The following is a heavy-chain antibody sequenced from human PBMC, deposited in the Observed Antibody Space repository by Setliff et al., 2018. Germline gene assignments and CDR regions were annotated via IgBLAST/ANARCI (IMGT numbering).Heavy chain of an antibody. J-gene: IGHJ4*02. CDR2: ISGYTGET. Sequence: ASVKVSCKASGYTFTDYAMHWVRQAPGQRLEWMGSISGYTGETNYAQKFQARVTMTADTSTKTVYMELRSLTSDDTAVYYCTRSRAPSVVLAADFDFWGQGTPVTVSS. CDR3: TRSRAPSVVLAADFDF. CDR1: GYTFTDYA. V-gene: IGHV1-18*01. D-gene: IGHD2-21*01.